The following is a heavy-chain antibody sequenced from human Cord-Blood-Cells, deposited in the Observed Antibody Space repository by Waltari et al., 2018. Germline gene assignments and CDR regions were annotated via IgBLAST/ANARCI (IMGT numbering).Heavy chain of an antibody. J-gene: IGHJ4*02. D-gene: IGHD2-15*01. Sequence: EVQLVESVGGLVQPGGSLRLSCAASGFTFRSFSMYWVRQAPGKGLEWVSYISSRSITIYYADSVKGRFTISRDNAKNSLYLQMNSLRDEDTAVYYCARGGNSFDYWGQGTLVTVSS. CDR2: ISSRSITI. V-gene: IGHV3-48*02. CDR1: GFTFRSFS. CDR3: ARGGNSFDY.